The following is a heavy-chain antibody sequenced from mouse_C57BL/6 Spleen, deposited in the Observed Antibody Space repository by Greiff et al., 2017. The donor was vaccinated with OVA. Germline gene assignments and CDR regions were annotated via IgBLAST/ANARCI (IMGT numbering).Heavy chain of an antibody. V-gene: IGHV1-59*01. D-gene: IGHD2-2*01. CDR2: IDPSDSYT. Sequence: QVQLQQPGAELVRPGTSVKLSCKASGYTFTSYWMHWVKQRPGQGLEWIGVIDPSDSYTNYNQKFKGKATLTVDTSSSTAYMQLSSLTSEDSAVYYCARGGGYDERDYFDYWGQGTTLTVSS. CDR3: ARGGGYDERDYFDY. CDR1: GYTFTSYW. J-gene: IGHJ2*01.